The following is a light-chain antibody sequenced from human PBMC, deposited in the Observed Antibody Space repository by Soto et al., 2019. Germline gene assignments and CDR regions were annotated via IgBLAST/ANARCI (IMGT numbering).Light chain of an antibody. CDR1: QSISSY. V-gene: IGKV1-39*01. J-gene: IGKJ1*01. Sequence: DIQMTQSPSSLSASVGDRVTITCRASQSISSYLNWYQQKPGKAPNLLIYAASSLRSGVPSRFSGGGSGTDFTLTISSLQPEDFATYYCQQSHSTPLLFGQGTKVDI. CDR3: QQSHSTPLL. CDR2: AAS.